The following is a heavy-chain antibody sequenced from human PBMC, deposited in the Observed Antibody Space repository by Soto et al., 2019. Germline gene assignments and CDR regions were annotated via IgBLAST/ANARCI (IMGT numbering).Heavy chain of an antibody. CDR3: AKAWGIDY. CDR2: ISGSSSST. CDR1: GFTFSSYT. V-gene: IGHV3-23*01. D-gene: IGHD7-27*01. Sequence: EVQLLESGGGLVEPGGSRRLSCAASGFTFSSYTMSWVRQAPGKGLEWVSTISGSSSSTYSADSVKGRFTISRDNSKNTLYLRMNSLRVEDTAIYYCAKAWGIDYWGQGTLVTVSS. J-gene: IGHJ4*02.